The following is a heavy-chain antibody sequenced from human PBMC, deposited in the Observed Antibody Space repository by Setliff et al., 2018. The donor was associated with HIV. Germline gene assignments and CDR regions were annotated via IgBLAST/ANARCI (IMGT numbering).Heavy chain of an antibody. CDR2: IWNDGSNK. Sequence: GGSLRLSCAASGFTFSGYGMYWVRQAPGKGLEWVAVIWNDGSNKYYVDFVRGDSPSPETNSGDTLYLHINSLRAEDTAVYYCARGHQLGYWGQGTLVTVSS. CDR3: ARGHQLGY. CDR1: GFTFSGYG. J-gene: IGHJ4*02. V-gene: IGHV3-33*07. D-gene: IGHD6-6*01.